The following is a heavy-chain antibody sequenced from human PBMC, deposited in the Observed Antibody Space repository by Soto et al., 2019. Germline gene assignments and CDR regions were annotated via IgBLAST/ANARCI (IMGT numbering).Heavy chain of an antibody. CDR3: AKDRAAYSYGFPYYYYGMDV. CDR1: GFTFSSYG. V-gene: IGHV3-30*18. CDR2: ISYDGSNK. D-gene: IGHD5-18*01. Sequence: GGSLRLSCAASGFTFSSYGMHWVRQAPGKGLEWVAVISYDGSNKYYADSVKGRFTISRDNSKNTLYLQMNSLRAEDTAVYYCAKDRAAYSYGFPYYYYGMDVWGQGTTVTVSS. J-gene: IGHJ6*02.